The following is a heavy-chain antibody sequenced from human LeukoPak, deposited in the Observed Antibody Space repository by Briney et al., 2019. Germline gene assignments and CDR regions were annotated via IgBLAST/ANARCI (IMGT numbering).Heavy chain of an antibody. V-gene: IGHV4-59*01. Sequence: SETLSLTCTVSGGSISSYYWSWIRQPPGKGLEWIGYIYYSGSTNYNPSLKSRVTISVDTSKNQFSLKLSSVTAADTAVYYCASTTPLGFLDYWGQGTLVTVSS. CDR3: ASTTPLGFLDY. CDR1: GGSISSYY. J-gene: IGHJ4*02. CDR2: IYYSGST. D-gene: IGHD7-27*01.